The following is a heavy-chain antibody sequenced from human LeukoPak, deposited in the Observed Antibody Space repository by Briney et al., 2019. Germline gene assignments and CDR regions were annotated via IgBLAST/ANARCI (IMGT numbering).Heavy chain of an antibody. V-gene: IGHV3-15*01. CDR1: GLPFSNAW. Sequence: RGSLRLSCAASGLPFSNAWMSWVRQAPGKGLEWVGRIKGKIDGGTTDHVAPVQGRFTISRDDSKNTLYLQMNSLKTEDTAVYYCTTVGLYDILTGHYHDSFDRWGQGTMVTVSS. D-gene: IGHD3-9*01. CDR2: IKGKIDGGTT. CDR3: TTVGLYDILTGHYHDSFDR. J-gene: IGHJ3*01.